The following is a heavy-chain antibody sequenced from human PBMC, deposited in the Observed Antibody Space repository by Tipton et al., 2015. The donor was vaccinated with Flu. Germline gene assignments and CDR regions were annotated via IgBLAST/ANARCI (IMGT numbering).Heavy chain of an antibody. D-gene: IGHD1/OR15-1a*01. CDR2: ITGSDT. J-gene: IGHJ3*01. CDR1: GFTFDNYA. V-gene: IGHV3-23*01. CDR3: ARDHSRSPTAIDQEHFDV. Sequence: AAPGFTFDNYAMSWVRQAAGKGLEWVSGITGSDTFYADSVRGRFTLFGVNSRTIVYLQMNSLRVEDTAVYYCARDHSRSPTAIDQEHFDVWGQGTTVTVS.